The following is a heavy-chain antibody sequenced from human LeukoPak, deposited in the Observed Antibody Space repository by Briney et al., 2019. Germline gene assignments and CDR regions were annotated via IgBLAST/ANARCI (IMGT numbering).Heavy chain of an antibody. CDR2: IYYSGST. J-gene: IGHJ3*02. CDR3: ARDRRSSGWYRYDAFDI. D-gene: IGHD6-19*01. Sequence: PSETLSLTCTVSGGSISSYYWSWIRQPPGKGLEWIGYIYYSGSTNYNPSLKSRVTISVDTSKNQFSLKLSSVTAADTAVYYCARDRRSSGWYRYDAFDIWGQGTMVTVSS. V-gene: IGHV4-59*01. CDR1: GGSISSYY.